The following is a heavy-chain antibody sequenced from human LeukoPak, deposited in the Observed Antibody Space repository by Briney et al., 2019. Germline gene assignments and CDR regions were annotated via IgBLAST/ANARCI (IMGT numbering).Heavy chain of an antibody. CDR1: GFTFSSYE. CDR2: ISSSGSII. J-gene: IGHJ4*02. CDR3: ARLRGLYSGTYRYQTAFEY. D-gene: IGHD1-26*01. V-gene: IGHV3-48*03. Sequence: GGSLRLSCAASGFTFSSYEMNWVRQAPGKGLEFISYISSSGSIIYYADSVKGRFTISRDNAKNSLYLQMNSLRGEDTSVYYCARLRGLYSGTYRYQTAFEYWGQGSLLTVSS.